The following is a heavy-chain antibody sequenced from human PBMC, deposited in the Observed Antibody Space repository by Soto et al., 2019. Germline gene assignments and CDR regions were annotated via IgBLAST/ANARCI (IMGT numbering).Heavy chain of an antibody. Sequence: GGSLRLSCAASGFTFDDYAMHWVRQAPGKGLEWVSGISWNSGSIGYADSVKGRFTISRDNAKNSLYLQMNSLRAEDTAVYYCAKDSGSCPAADFDYWGQGTLVTVSS. CDR1: GFTFDDYA. D-gene: IGHD1-26*01. CDR2: ISWNSGSI. CDR3: AKDSGSCPAADFDY. J-gene: IGHJ4*02. V-gene: IGHV3-9*01.